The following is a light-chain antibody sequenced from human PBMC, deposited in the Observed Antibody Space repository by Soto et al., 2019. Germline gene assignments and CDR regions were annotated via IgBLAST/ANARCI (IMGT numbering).Light chain of an antibody. CDR3: QQRSNWPIT. Sequence: EIVLTQSPATLSLSPGERATLSCRASQRISGYLGWYQQKPGQAPRLLIYDASNRATGIPARFSGSGSGTDSTLTISSLEPEDFAVYYCQQRSNWPITFGQGTRLEIK. CDR2: DAS. V-gene: IGKV3-11*01. J-gene: IGKJ5*01. CDR1: QRISGY.